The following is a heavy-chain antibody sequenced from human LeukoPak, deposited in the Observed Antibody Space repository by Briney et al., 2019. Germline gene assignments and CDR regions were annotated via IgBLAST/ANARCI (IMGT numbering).Heavy chain of an antibody. V-gene: IGHV4-39*07. CDR1: GGSISSSSYY. Sequence: PSETLSLTCTVPGGSISSSSYYWGWIRQPPGKGLEWIGSIYYSGSTYYNPSLKSRVTISVDMSKNQFSLKLSSVTAADTAVYYCARGQDDFWSGFINIPFVKYFDYWGQGTLVTVSS. CDR2: IYYSGST. CDR3: ARGQDDFWSGFINIPFVKYFDY. J-gene: IGHJ4*02. D-gene: IGHD3-3*01.